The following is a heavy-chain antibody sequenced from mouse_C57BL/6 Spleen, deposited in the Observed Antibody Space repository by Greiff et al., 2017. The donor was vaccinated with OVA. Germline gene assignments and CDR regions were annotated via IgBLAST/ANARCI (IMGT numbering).Heavy chain of an antibody. V-gene: IGHV1-53*01. Sequence: QVQLQQSGTELVKPGASVKLSCKASGYTFTSYWMHWVKQRPGQGLEWIGNINPSNGGTNYNEKFKSKATLTVDKSSSTAYMQLSSLTSEDSSVYYCARGKGLLRHYWYFDVWGTGTTVTVSS. CDR3: ARGKGLLRHYWYFDV. CDR2: INPSNGGT. J-gene: IGHJ1*03. D-gene: IGHD2-12*01. CDR1: GYTFTSYW.